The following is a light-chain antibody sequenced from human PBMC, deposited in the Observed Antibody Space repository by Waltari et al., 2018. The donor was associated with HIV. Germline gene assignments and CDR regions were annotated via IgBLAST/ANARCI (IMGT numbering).Light chain of an antibody. V-gene: IGLV4-60*03. CDR3: ETWDNDIRV. CDR2: VEGSGSF. Sequence: QPVVTQSSSASASLESSVKLTCTLSSGHSSYIIAWHQQQPGKAPRYLMKVEGSGSFNKGSGVPDRFSGSSSGADRYLTISNLQSEDEADYYCETWDNDIRVFGGGTKLTVL. CDR1: SGHSSYI. J-gene: IGLJ2*01.